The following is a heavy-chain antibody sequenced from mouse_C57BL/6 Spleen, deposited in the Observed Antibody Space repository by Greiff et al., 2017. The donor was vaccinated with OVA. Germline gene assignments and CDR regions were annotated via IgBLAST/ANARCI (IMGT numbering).Heavy chain of an antibody. CDR2: INPSNGGT. CDR3: AYYYGYDYYAMDY. J-gene: IGHJ4*01. D-gene: IGHD2-2*01. CDR1: GYTFTSYW. Sequence: VKLQEPGTELVKPGASVKLSCKASGYTFTSYWMHWVKQRPGQGLEWIGNINPSNGGTNYNEKFKSKATLTVDKSSSTAYMQLSSLTSEDSAVYYCAYYYGYDYYAMDYWGQGTAVTVSS. V-gene: IGHV1-53*01.